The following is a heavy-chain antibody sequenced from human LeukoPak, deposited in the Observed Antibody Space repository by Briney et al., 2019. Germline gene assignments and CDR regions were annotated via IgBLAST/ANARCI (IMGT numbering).Heavy chain of an antibody. CDR2: INPSGGST. J-gene: IGHJ4*02. Sequence: ASVKVSCKASGYTFTSYYMHWVRQAPGQGLEWMGIINPSGGSTSYAQKFQGRVTMTRDTSTSTVYMELSSLRSEGTAVYYCARATIFGVVIFSLDYWGQGTLVTVSS. D-gene: IGHD3-3*01. CDR3: ARATIFGVVIFSLDY. V-gene: IGHV1-46*01. CDR1: GYTFTSYY.